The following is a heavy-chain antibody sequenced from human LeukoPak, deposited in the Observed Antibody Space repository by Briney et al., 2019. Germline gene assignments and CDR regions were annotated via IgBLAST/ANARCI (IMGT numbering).Heavy chain of an antibody. J-gene: IGHJ4*02. CDR3: ARVLKGRAPFDC. CDR2: IYHSGST. CDR1: GYSINSGYY. Sequence: PSETLSLTCTVSGYSINSGYYWGWIRQPPGKGLEWIGSIYHSGSTYYNPSLKSRVTISVDTSKNQFSLKLSSVTAADTAVYYCARVLKGRAPFDCWGQGTLVTVSS. V-gene: IGHV4-38-2*02.